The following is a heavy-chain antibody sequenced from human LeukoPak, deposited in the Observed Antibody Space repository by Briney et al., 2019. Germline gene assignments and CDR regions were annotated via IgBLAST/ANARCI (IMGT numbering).Heavy chain of an antibody. CDR3: ARAVRWKGGMVRGAFDY. J-gene: IGHJ4*02. D-gene: IGHD3-10*01. Sequence: SETLSLTCAVYGGSFSGYYWSWIRQPPGKGLEWIGEINHSGSTNYNPSLKSRVTISVDTSKNQFSLKLSSVTAADTAVYYYARAVRWKGGMVRGAFDYWGQGTLVTVSS. CDR1: GGSFSGYY. V-gene: IGHV4-34*01. CDR2: INHSGST.